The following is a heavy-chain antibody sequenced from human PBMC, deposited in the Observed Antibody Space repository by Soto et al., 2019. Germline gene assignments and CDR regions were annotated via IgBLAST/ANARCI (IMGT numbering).Heavy chain of an antibody. Sequence: SETLSLTCTVSGGSIGSGDYYWSWIRQHPGKGLEWIGYSHHSGSTYYNPSLESRVTMSVDTSKNQFSLKLSSVTAADTAGYYCARMLSIVVVPAGRGSWFDPWGQGTLVTVSS. J-gene: IGHJ5*02. V-gene: IGHV4-31*03. CDR1: GGSIGSGDYY. CDR3: ARMLSIVVVPAGRGSWFDP. D-gene: IGHD2-2*01. CDR2: SHHSGST.